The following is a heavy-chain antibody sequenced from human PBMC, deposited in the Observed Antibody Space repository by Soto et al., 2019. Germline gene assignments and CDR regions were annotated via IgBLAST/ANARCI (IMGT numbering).Heavy chain of an antibody. CDR3: ARDKVRRGYSAYEPNDAFDI. V-gene: IGHV3-30-3*01. CDR2: ISYDGSNK. Sequence: SLRLSCAASGFTFSSYAMHWVRQAPGKGLEWVAVISYDGSNKYYADSVKGRFTISRDNSKNTLYLQMNSLRAEDTAVYYCARDKVRRGYSAYEPNDAFDIWGQGTMVTVSS. D-gene: IGHD5-12*01. J-gene: IGHJ3*02. CDR1: GFTFSSYA.